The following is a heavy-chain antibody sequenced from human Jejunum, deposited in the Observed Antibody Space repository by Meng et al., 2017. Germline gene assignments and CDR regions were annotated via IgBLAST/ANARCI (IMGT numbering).Heavy chain of an antibody. Sequence: GESLKISCAASGFTFSDYSMTWVRQAPGKGLEWVSSISSRSSFTYYEESVKGRFTISRDNAENSVFLQMNSLRAEDTAVYYCARGDNVPYYYGLSLWGQGTAVTVSS. J-gene: IGHJ6*02. V-gene: IGHV3-21*04. CDR2: ISSRSSFT. CDR1: GFTFSDYS. D-gene: IGHD2-8*01. CDR3: ARGDNVPYYYGLSL.